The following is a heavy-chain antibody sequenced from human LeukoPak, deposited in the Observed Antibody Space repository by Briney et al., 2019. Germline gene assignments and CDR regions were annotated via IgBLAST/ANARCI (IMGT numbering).Heavy chain of an antibody. CDR3: ARHAYDSSGYYYRSDAHYFDY. V-gene: IGHV4-61*02. Sequence: SETLSLTCTVSGGSISSGSYYWSWIRQPAGKGLEWIGRIYTSGSTYYNPSLKSRVTISVDTSKNQFSLKLSSVTAADTAVYYCARHAYDSSGYYYRSDAHYFDYWGQGTLVTVSS. CDR1: GGSISSGSYY. J-gene: IGHJ4*02. D-gene: IGHD3-22*01. CDR2: IYTSGST.